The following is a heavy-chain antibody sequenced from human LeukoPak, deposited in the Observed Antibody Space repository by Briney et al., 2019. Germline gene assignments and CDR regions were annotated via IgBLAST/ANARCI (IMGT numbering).Heavy chain of an antibody. CDR2: IYHSGST. Sequence: PSETLSLTCTVSGYSISSGYYWGWIRQPPGKGLEWIGSIYHSGSTYYSPSLKSRVTISVDTSKNRFSLKLSSVTAADTAVYYCARARYSSSWYPVYWGQGTLVTVSS. CDR3: ARARYSSSWYPVY. CDR1: GYSISSGYY. J-gene: IGHJ4*02. V-gene: IGHV4-38-2*02. D-gene: IGHD6-13*01.